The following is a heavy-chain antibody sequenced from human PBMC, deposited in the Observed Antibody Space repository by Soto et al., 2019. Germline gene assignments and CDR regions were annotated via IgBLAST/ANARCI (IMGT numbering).Heavy chain of an antibody. Sequence: PSETLSLTCTVSGGSISSSSYYWGWIRQPPGKGLEWIGSIYYSGSTYYNPSLKSRVTISVDTSKNQFSLKLSSVTAADTAVYYCARVGRITIFGVDPYGMDVWGQGTTV. D-gene: IGHD3-3*01. V-gene: IGHV4-39*01. J-gene: IGHJ6*02. CDR3: ARVGRITIFGVDPYGMDV. CDR2: IYYSGST. CDR1: GGSISSSSYY.